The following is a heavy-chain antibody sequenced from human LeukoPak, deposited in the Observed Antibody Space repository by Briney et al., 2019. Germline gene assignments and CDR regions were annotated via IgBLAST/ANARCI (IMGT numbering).Heavy chain of an antibody. D-gene: IGHD6-19*01. J-gene: IGHJ4*02. CDR1: GFTFRDYG. Sequence: PGGSLRLSCAASGFTFRDYGMHWVRQAPGKGLEGVAVIWYDGTNKYYGDSVEGRFTISRDNSKNTLYLQMNSLRAEDTAVYYCARTRYNSGGGDCWGQGTRVTVSP. CDR2: IWYDGTNK. V-gene: IGHV3-33*01. CDR3: ARTRYNSGGGDC.